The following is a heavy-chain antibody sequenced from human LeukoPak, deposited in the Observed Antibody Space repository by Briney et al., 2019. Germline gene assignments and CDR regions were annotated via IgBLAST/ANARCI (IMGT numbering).Heavy chain of an antibody. Sequence: GSLRLSCVASGFTFSSTTMGWVRQAPGKGLVWVSRINSDGSNTNYADSVKGQFTISRDNAKNTLYLQINNLRAEDTAVYYCARGNDFWTGYAYIPGFDYWGQGILVTVSS. J-gene: IGHJ4*02. CDR2: INSDGSNT. CDR3: ARGNDFWTGYAYIPGFDY. V-gene: IGHV3-74*01. CDR1: GFTFSSTT. D-gene: IGHD3/OR15-3a*01.